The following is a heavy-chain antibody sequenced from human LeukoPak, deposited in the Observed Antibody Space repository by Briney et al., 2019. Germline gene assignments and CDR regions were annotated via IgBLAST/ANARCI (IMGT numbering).Heavy chain of an antibody. Sequence: SVKVSCKASGYTFTSYGISWVRQAPGQGLEWMGRIIPILGIANYAQKFQGRVTITADKSTSTAYMELSSLRSEDTAVYYCARDHRRYDSSGYNDYWGQGTLVTVSS. V-gene: IGHV1-69*04. CDR1: GYTFTSYG. CDR2: IIPILGIA. D-gene: IGHD3-22*01. J-gene: IGHJ4*02. CDR3: ARDHRRYDSSGYNDY.